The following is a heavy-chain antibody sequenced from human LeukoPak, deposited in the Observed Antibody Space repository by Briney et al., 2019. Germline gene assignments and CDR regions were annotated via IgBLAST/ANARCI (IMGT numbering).Heavy chain of an antibody. J-gene: IGHJ5*02. Sequence: SGGSLTLSCAASGFTFSNFAMMWVRQAPGTGLQWVSTITGYGATFYADSVRGRFTIFRDTSMNTLFLQMNSLGAEDTAVYYCAKGEAAGKVDWFDQWGEGTLVTVSS. D-gene: IGHD6-13*01. V-gene: IGHV3-23*01. CDR1: GFTFSNFA. CDR3: AKGEAAGKVDWFDQ. CDR2: ITGYGAT.